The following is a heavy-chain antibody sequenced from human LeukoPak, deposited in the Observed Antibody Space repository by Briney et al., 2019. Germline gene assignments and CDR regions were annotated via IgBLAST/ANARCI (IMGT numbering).Heavy chain of an antibody. CDR1: GFTFSNYG. J-gene: IGHJ4*02. V-gene: IGHV3-23*01. CDR2: ISGSGGST. Sequence: PGRSLRLSCAASGFTFSNYGMHWVRQAPGKGLEWVSGISGSGGSTYYADSVKGRFTISRDNSKNTLYLQMNSLRAEGTAVYYCVKGGYYYDNSGYDYWGQGTLVTVSS. CDR3: VKGGYYYDNSGYDY. D-gene: IGHD3-22*01.